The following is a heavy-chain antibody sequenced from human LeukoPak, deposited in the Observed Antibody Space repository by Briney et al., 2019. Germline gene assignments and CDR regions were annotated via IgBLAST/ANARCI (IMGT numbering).Heavy chain of an antibody. D-gene: IGHD6-13*01. CDR2: IYPGDSDT. CDR1: GYSFTSYW. J-gene: IGHJ3*02. V-gene: IGHV5-51*01. Sequence: GESLKISCKGSGYSFTSYWIGWVRQMPGKGLEWMGIIYPGDSDTRYSPSFQGQVTISADKSISTAYLQWSSLKASDTAMYYCARREAAAYGWGAFDIWGQGTMVTVSS. CDR3: ARREAAAYGWGAFDI.